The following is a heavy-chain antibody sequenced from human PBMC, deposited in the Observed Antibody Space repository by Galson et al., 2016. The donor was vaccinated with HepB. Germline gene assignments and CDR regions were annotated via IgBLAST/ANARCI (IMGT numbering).Heavy chain of an antibody. CDR2: IISTGSDI. D-gene: IGHD1-1*01. V-gene: IGHV3-21*01. CDR3: ARGNGGPDRRHWVDP. J-gene: IGHJ5*02. Sequence: SLRLSCAASGFTFSSQSMNWVRQAPGKGLEWVASIISTGSDISYADSVKGRFTISRDNTNNSLYLQMNSLRVEDTAVYYCARGNGGPDRRHWVDPWGQGALVTVSS. CDR1: GFTFSSQS.